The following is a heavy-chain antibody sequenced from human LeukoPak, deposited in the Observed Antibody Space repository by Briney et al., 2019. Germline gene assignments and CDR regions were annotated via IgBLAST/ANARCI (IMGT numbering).Heavy chain of an antibody. Sequence: SETLSLTCTVSGGSINSSIYHWGWIRQPPGKGLEWIGYIYHSGSTNFNPSLKSRVTISVDTSKNQFSLNLSSVTAADTAVYYCVRSFWGYYFDYWGQGILVTVSS. D-gene: IGHD3-16*01. J-gene: IGHJ4*02. CDR1: GGSINSSIYH. CDR2: IYHSGST. V-gene: IGHV4-61*05. CDR3: VRSFWGYYFDY.